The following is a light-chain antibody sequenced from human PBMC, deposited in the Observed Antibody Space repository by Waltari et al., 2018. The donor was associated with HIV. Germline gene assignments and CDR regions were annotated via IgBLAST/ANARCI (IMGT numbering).Light chain of an antibody. V-gene: IGLV3-21*03. CDR1: NIGTKS. CDR2: HDN. CDR3: QAWYHSDDPIF. J-gene: IGLJ2*01. Sequence: SYVLTQPPSVSVAPGKTATITCGGDNIGTKSVQWYQQRPGQAPVLVVYHDNNRPSGVPERFSGSNSWDTATLTISRVEAGDEADYYCQAWYHSDDPIFFGGGTQLTVL.